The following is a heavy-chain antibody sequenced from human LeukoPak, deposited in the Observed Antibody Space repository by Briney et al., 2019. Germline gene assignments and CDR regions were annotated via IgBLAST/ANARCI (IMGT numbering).Heavy chain of an antibody. D-gene: IGHD4-11*01. CDR2: IWSDGSNR. CDR1: GFIYSHYG. CDR3: ARDAQRGFDYSNSLKY. J-gene: IGHJ4*01. V-gene: IGHV3-33*01. Sequence: GRSLRLSCAASGFIYSHYGMHWVRQAPGKGLEWVAVIWSDGSNRFYAGSVKGRFTISRDNSQNTLFLQMNSLRAEDTVMYYCARDAQRGFDYSNSLKYWGHGTLVTVSS.